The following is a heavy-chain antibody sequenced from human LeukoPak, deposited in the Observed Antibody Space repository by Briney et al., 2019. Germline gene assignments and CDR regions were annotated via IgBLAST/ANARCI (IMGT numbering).Heavy chain of an antibody. V-gene: IGHV1-46*01. CDR3: ARGGSSWYGLRGDWFDP. CDR1: GYTFTSYY. J-gene: IGHJ5*02. Sequence: ASVKVSCKASGYTFTSYYMHWVRQAPGQGLEWMGIINPSGGSTSYAQKFQGRVTMTRDTSTSTVYMELSSLRSEDTAVYYRARGGSSWYGLRGDWFDPWGQGTLVTVSS. CDR2: INPSGGST. D-gene: IGHD6-13*01.